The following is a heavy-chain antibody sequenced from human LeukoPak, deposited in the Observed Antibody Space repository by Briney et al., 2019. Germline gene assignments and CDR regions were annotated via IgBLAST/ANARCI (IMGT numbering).Heavy chain of an antibody. Sequence: GGSLRLSCAASGFTFSSYGMHWVRQAPGKGLEWVAFIRYDGSNKYYADSVKGRFTISRDNSKNTLYLQMNSLRAEDTAVYYCAKVDIVVVPAAIGGHYFDYWGQGTLVTVSS. CDR2: IRYDGSNK. J-gene: IGHJ4*02. CDR3: AKVDIVVVPAAIGGHYFDY. CDR1: GFTFSSYG. D-gene: IGHD2-2*03. V-gene: IGHV3-30*02.